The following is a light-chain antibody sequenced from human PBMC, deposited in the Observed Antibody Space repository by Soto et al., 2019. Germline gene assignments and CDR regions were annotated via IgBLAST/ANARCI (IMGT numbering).Light chain of an antibody. CDR1: SSDVGGYIY. CDR3: SSYGGNNNLL. V-gene: IGLV2-8*01. CDR2: EVT. Sequence: QSVLTQPPSASGSPGQSVTISCAGTSSDVGGYIYVSWYRQYPGKAPKLLIYEVTKRPSGVPDRFSGSKSGNTASLTVSGLQAEDEADYYCSSYGGNNNLLFGGGTKLTVL. J-gene: IGLJ2*01.